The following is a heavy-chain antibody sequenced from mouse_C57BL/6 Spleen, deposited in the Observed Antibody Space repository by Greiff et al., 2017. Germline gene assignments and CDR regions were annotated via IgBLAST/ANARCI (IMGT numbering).Heavy chain of an antibody. CDR1: GYTFTDYE. CDR2: IDPETGGT. V-gene: IGHV1-15*01. CDR3: TRESSYYGNYDY. D-gene: IGHD2-10*01. J-gene: IGHJ2*01. Sequence: VQLQQSGAELVRPGASVTLSCKASGYTFTDYEMHWVKQTPVHGLEWIGAIDPETGGTTHNQKFKGKAILTADKSSSTAYMELRSLTSEDSAVYYCTRESSYYGNYDYWGQGTTLTVSS.